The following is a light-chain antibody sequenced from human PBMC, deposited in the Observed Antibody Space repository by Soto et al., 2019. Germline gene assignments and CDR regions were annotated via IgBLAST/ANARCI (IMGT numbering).Light chain of an antibody. J-gene: IGKJ1*01. CDR3: QKYNDLWT. Sequence: DIQMTQSPSTLSASVGDRVTITCRASQSISNWLAWYQQKPGKAPKLLIYKASSLESGVPSRFSGSGSGTEFTLTISSLQPDAFATYYCQKYNDLWTVGQGTKMDIK. CDR1: QSISNW. CDR2: KAS. V-gene: IGKV1-5*03.